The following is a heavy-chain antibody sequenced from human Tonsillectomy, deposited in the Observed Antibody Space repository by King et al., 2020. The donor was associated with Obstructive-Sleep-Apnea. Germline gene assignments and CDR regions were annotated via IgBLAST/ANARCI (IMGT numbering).Heavy chain of an antibody. J-gene: IGHJ6*02. CDR3: ARATQKYCGGGSCFFRIKYTYGMDV. D-gene: IGHD2-15*01. CDR1: GGSLSGYS. V-gene: IGHV4-34*01. Sequence: VQLQQWGAGLLKPSETLSLTCAVYGGSLSGYSWSWIRQTPGKGLQWLGEINHSGSTNYNPSVRSRLTISVDMSNNHLSLMLRSVTAADTAVYPFARATQKYCGGGSCFFRIKYTYGMDVWGQGTTVTVSS. CDR2: INHSGST.